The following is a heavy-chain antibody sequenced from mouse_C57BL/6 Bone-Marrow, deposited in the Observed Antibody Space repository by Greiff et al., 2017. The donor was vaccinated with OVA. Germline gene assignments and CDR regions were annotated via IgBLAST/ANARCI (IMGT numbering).Heavy chain of an antibody. J-gene: IGHJ1*03. CDR2: ISNGGGST. CDR1: GFTFSDYY. D-gene: IGHD1-1*01. CDR3: ARLGYYYGSSYCWYFDV. V-gene: IGHV5-12*01. Sequence: EVMLVESGGGLVQPGGSLKLSCAASGFTFSDYYMYWVRQTPEKRLEWVAYISNGGGSTYYPDTVKGRFTISRDNAKNTRYLQMSRLKSEDTAMYYCARLGYYYGSSYCWYFDVWGTGTTVTVSS.